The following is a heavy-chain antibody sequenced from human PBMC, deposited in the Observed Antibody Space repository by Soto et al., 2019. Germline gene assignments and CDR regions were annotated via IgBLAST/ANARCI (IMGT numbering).Heavy chain of an antibody. V-gene: IGHV1-8*01. CDR1: GYTFTSYD. Sequence: ASVKVSCKASGYTFTSYDINWVRQATGQGLEWMGWMNPNSGNTGYAQKFQGRVTMTRNTARRTAYVEQIILRSEDMYVNYCARGVPGLSTAAAEVWFDPCGQGTMVTVSS. CDR3: ARGVPGLSTAAAEVWFDP. J-gene: IGHJ5*02. D-gene: IGHD6-13*01. CDR2: MNPNSGNT.